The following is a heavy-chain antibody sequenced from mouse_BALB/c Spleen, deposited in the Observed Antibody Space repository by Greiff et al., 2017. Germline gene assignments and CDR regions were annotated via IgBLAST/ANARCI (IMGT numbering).Heavy chain of an antibody. Sequence: EVMLVESGGDLVKPGGSLKLSCAASGFTFSSYGMSWVRQTPDKRLEWVATISSGGSYTYYPDSVKGRFTISRDNAKNTLYLQMSSLKSEDTAMYYCARRVRYDYDEDYYAMDYWGQGTSVTVSS. V-gene: IGHV5-6*02. CDR3: ARRVRYDYDEDYYAMDY. CDR1: GFTFSSYG. D-gene: IGHD2-4*01. CDR2: ISSGGSYT. J-gene: IGHJ4*01.